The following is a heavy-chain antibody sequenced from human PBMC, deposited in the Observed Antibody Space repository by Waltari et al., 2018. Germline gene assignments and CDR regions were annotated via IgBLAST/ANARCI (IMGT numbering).Heavy chain of an antibody. V-gene: IGHV4-4*02. CDR2: IYHSGRT. D-gene: IGHD1-26*01. CDR1: DGSISSSNW. Sequence: QVQLQESGPGLVKPSGTLSLTCAVSDGSISSSNWWSWVRQPPGKGLEWIGEIYHSGRTNYNPSLKSRVTISVDKSKNQFSLKLNSVTAADKAVYYCARDLVGVTNYFDYWGQGTLVTVSS. CDR3: ARDLVGVTNYFDY. J-gene: IGHJ4*02.